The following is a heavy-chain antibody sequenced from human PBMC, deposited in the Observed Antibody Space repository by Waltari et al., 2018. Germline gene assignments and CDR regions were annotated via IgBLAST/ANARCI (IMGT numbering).Heavy chain of an antibody. Sequence: QVQLVQSGAEVKKPVSSVKVSCKASGGTFSSYAISWVRQAPGQGLEWMGGVTPIFGTANDAQKFQGRVTITADESTSTAYMELSSLRSEDTAVYYCARSAIPYDFWSGNKFDPWGQGTLVTVSS. V-gene: IGHV1-69*13. D-gene: IGHD3-3*01. CDR1: GGTFSSYA. CDR3: ARSAIPYDFWSGNKFDP. CDR2: VTPIFGTA. J-gene: IGHJ5*02.